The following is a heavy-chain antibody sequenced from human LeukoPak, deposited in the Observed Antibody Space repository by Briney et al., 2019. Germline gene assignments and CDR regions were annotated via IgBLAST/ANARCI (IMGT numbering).Heavy chain of an antibody. CDR3: ASAADSYYYGMDV. CDR2: IYYSGST. J-gene: IGHJ6*02. D-gene: IGHD2-15*01. Sequence: SETLSLTCTVSGGSISSYYWSWIRQPPGKGLEWIGYIYYSGSTNYNPSLKSRVTISVDTSKNQFSLKLSSVTAADTAVYYCASAADSYYYGMDVWGQGTTVTVSS. CDR1: GGSISSYY. V-gene: IGHV4-59*01.